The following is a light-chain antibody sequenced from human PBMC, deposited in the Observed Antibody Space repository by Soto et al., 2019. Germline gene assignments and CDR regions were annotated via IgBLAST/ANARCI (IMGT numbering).Light chain of an antibody. CDR3: GTWDSILSAVI. V-gene: IGLV1-51*01. J-gene: IGLJ2*01. CDR1: SSNIGNNY. CDR2: DNN. Sequence: QSVLTQPPSVSAAPGQKVTISCSGSSSNIGNNYVSWYQQLPGTAPKLLIYDNNKRPSGIPDRFSGSKSGTSGTLGITGLQTGDEADYYCGTWDSILSAVIFGGGTKLTVL.